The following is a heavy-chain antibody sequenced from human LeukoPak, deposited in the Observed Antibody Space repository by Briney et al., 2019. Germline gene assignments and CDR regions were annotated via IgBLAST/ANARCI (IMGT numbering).Heavy chain of an antibody. V-gene: IGHV1-69*05. D-gene: IGHD3-10*01. CDR2: IIPIFGTA. CDR1: GGTFSSYA. Sequence: SVKVSCKASGGTFSSYAISWERQAPGQGLEWMGGIIPIFGTANYAQKFQGRVTITTDESTSTAYMELSSLRSEDTAVYYCARAEVRGVSSEGVFQHWGQGTLVTVSS. CDR3: ARAEVRGVSSEGVFQH. J-gene: IGHJ1*01.